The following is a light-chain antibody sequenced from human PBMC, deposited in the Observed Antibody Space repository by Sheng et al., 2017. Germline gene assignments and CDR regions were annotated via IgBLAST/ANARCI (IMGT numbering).Light chain of an antibody. CDR1: NIGSKS. Sequence: SYVLTQPPSVSVAPGKTARITCGGNNIGSKSVHWYQQKPGQAPVLVIYYDSDRPSGIPERFSGSNSGNTATLTISRVEAGDEADYYCQVWDSSSDHPWVFGGWTKLTVL. J-gene: IGLJ3*02. V-gene: IGLV3-21*04. CDR3: QVWDSSSDHPWV. CDR2: YDS.